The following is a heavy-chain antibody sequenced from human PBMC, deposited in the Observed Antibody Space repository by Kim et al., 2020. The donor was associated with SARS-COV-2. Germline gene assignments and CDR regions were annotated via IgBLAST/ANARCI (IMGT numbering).Heavy chain of an antibody. J-gene: IGHJ4*02. CDR2: IYYSGST. D-gene: IGHD1-1*01. CDR1: GGSISSSSYY. Sequence: SETLSHTCTVSGGSISSSSYYWGWIRQPPGKGLEWIGSIYYSGSTYYNPSLKSRVTISVDTSKNQFSLKLSSVTAADTAVYYCARTTQENWNDPHYYFDYWGQGTLVTVSS. V-gene: IGHV4-39*01. CDR3: ARTTQENWNDPHYYFDY.